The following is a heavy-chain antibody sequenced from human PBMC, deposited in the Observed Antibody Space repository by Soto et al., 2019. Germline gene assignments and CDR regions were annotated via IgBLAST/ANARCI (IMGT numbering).Heavy chain of an antibody. D-gene: IGHD1-26*01. J-gene: IGHJ4*02. CDR2: IYSGGST. V-gene: IGHV3-66*01. Sequence: GGSLRLSCAASGFTVSSNYMSWVRQAPGKGLEWVSVIYSGGSTYYADSVKGRFTISRDNSKNTLYLQMNSLRAEDTAVYYCARDPSPAYSGSYYDDWGQGTLVTVS. CDR1: GFTVSSNY. CDR3: ARDPSPAYSGSYYDD.